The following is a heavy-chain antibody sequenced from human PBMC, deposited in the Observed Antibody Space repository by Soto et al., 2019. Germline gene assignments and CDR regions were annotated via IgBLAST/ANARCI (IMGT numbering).Heavy chain of an antibody. CDR2: VNGDGSST. J-gene: IGHJ6*02. CDR3: AKEGGFPYYYGMDV. D-gene: IGHD1-26*01. CDR1: GFTFSNYW. Sequence: GGSLRLSCAASGFTFSNYWMHWVRQAPGKGLVWVSRVNGDGSSTFYADSVKGRFTISRDNSKNTVYLQMNSLRAEDTAVYYCAKEGGFPYYYGMDVWGQGTTVTVSS. V-gene: IGHV3-74*01.